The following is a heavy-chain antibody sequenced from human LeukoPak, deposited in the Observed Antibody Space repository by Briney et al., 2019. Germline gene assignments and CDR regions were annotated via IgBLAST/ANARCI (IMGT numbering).Heavy chain of an antibody. CDR3: ATYRQVLLPFES. CDR2: MNPNSGNT. V-gene: IGHV1-8*01. Sequence: WASVKVSCKASGYTFTSYDINWVRQATGQGLEWMGWMNPNSGNTGYAQKFQGRVTMTRNTSISTAYMELSSLRSEDTAIYYCATYRQVLLPFESWGQGTLVTVSS. D-gene: IGHD2-8*02. CDR1: GYTFTSYD. J-gene: IGHJ4*02.